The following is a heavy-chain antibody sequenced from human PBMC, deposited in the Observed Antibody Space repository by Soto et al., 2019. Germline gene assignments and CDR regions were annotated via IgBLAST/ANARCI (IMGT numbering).Heavy chain of an antibody. V-gene: IGHV1-2*02. CDR1: GSTFTGYY. CDR2: INPNSGGT. CDR3: ARGLSGSYSEAFDY. D-gene: IGHD1-26*01. J-gene: IGHJ4*02. Sequence: ASVKVSCKASGSTFTGYYMHWVRQAPGQGLEWMGWINPNSGGTNYAQKFQGRVTMTRDTSISTAYMELSRLRSDDTAVYYCARGLSGSYSEAFDYWGQGTLVTVSS.